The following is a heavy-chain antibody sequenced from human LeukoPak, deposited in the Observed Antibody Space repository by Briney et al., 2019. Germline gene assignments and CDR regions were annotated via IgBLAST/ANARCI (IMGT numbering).Heavy chain of an antibody. D-gene: IGHD3-9*01. CDR2: TYYSGST. Sequence: TSETLSLTCTVSGGSISSYYWSWIRQPPGKRLEWIGYTYYSGSTNYNPSLKSRVTISVDTSKNQFSLKLSSVTAADTAVYYCASSLPILTGQGGFDYWGQGTLVTVSS. CDR3: ASSLPILTGQGGFDY. V-gene: IGHV4-59*12. J-gene: IGHJ4*02. CDR1: GGSISSYY.